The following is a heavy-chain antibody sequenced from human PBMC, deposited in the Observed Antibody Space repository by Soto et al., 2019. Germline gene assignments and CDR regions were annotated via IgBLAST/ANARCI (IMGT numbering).Heavy chain of an antibody. J-gene: IGHJ6*02. Sequence: ESGGGLVQPGGSLRLSCAASGFTFSSYDMHWVRQATGKGLEWVSAIGTAGDTYYPGSVKGRFTISRENAKNSLYLQMNSLRAGDTAVYYCARGAYGSGSYYRYGMDVWGQGTTVTVSS. CDR2: IGTAGDT. CDR3: ARGAYGSGSYYRYGMDV. D-gene: IGHD3-10*01. CDR1: GFTFSSYD. V-gene: IGHV3-13*01.